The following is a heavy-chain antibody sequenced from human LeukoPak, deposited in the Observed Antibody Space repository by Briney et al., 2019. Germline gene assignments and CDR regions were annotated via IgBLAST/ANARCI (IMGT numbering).Heavy chain of an antibody. CDR2: IIPNSGGT. J-gene: IGHJ6*03. CDR1: GYTFTGYY. CDR3: ARDRKSEIGGAIAGHYMDV. Sequence: ASVKVSCKASGYTFTGYYMHWVRQAPGQGLEWMGWIIPNSGGTNYAQNFQGRVSMTRDTSITTAYMEMTSLRSDDTAVYYCARDRKSEIGGAIAGHYMDVWGKGTTVTVSS. D-gene: IGHD3-16*02. V-gene: IGHV1-2*02.